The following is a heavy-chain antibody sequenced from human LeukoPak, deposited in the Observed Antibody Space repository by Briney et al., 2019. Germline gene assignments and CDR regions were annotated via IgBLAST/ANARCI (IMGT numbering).Heavy chain of an antibody. V-gene: IGHV3-23*01. CDR2: MSANGDST. CDR1: GFTFSGYA. D-gene: IGHD4-11*01. J-gene: IGHJ4*02. Sequence: GGSLRLSCAASGFTFSGYAMSWVRLAPGKGLEWVSAMSANGDSTYYVDSVRGRFTISRDNSKNTLYLQMNSLRAEDTAVYYCAKVGDYSNYYDYWGQGTLVSVSS. CDR3: AKVGDYSNYYDY.